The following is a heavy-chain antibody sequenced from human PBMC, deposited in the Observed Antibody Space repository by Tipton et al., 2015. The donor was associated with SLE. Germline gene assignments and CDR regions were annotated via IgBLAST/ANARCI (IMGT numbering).Heavy chain of an antibody. CDR1: GYTFTLFY. CDR3: AKGAYIAAAGSWDYFDS. V-gene: IGHV1-46*04. Sequence: QSGPEVKKPGASVKLSCKASGYTFTLFYMHWVRQAPGQGLEWMGKINPSGGSTYYADSVKGRFTISRDNPKSTLYLQMSTLRADDTAVYYCAKGAYIAAAGSWDYFDSWGQGTLVTVSS. D-gene: IGHD6-13*01. CDR2: INPSGGST. J-gene: IGHJ4*02.